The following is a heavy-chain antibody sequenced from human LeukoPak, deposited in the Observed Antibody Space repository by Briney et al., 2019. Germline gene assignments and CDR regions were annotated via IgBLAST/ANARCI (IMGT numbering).Heavy chain of an antibody. D-gene: IGHD5-18*01. J-gene: IGHJ4*02. CDR1: GFTFSSYA. CDR3: AKGIQLWSHFDY. V-gene: IGHV3-23*01. Sequence: PGGSLRLSCAASGFTFSSYAMSWVRQAPGKGLEWVSAISGSGGSTYYADSVKGRFTISRDSSKNTLYLQMNSLRAEDTAVYYCAKGIQLWSHFDYWGQGTLVTVSS. CDR2: ISGSGGST.